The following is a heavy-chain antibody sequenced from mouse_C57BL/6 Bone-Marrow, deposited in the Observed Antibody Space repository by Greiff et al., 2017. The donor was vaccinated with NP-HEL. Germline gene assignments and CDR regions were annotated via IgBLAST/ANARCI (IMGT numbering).Heavy chain of an antibody. J-gene: IGHJ2*01. D-gene: IGHD2-4*01. CDR1: GYTFTSYT. CDR3: ARGGSYYEYDGDY. V-gene: IGHV1-4*01. CDR2: INPSSGYT. Sequence: QVQLKESGAELARPGASVKMSCKASGYTFTSYTMHWVKQRPGQGLEWIGYINPSSGYTKYNQKFKDKATLTADKSSSTAYMQLSSLTSEDSAVYYCARGGSYYEYDGDYWGQGTTLTVSS.